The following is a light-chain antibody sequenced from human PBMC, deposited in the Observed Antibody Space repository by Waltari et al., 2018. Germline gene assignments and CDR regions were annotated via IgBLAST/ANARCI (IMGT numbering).Light chain of an antibody. Sequence: EIVLTQSGTLSLSPGERATLSCSASQSVSRYLAWYQQKPGQAPRLLIYDASSRATGIPERFSGSGSGTDFSLTISRLEPEDFAVYYCQKYGSLPATFGQGTKVEIK. CDR1: QSVSRY. CDR2: DAS. V-gene: IGKV3-20*01. CDR3: QKYGSLPAT. J-gene: IGKJ1*01.